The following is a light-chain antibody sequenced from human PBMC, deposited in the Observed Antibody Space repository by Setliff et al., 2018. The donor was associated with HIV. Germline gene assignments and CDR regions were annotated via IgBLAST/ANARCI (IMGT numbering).Light chain of an antibody. CDR2: SVT. V-gene: IGLV2-14*03. J-gene: IGLJ1*01. Sequence: QSALTQPASVSGSPGQSITISCSGTNSDIGSHDYVSWYQQHPGKAPKLILFSVTYRPSGVSDRFSGSKSVNTASLTISGLQPEDEADYYCASHRDTNTLEVFGTGTKVTVL. CDR3: ASHRDTNTLEV. CDR1: NSDIGSHDY.